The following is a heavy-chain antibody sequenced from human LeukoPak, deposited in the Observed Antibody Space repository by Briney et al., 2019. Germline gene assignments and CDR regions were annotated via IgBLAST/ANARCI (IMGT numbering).Heavy chain of an antibody. J-gene: IGHJ4*02. CDR1: GDSVSSNSAA. D-gene: IGHD3-10*01. CDR2: TYYRSKWYN. Sequence: SQTLSLTCAISGDSVSSNSAAWNWIRQSPSRGLEWLGRTYYRSKWYNDYAVSVKSRITINPDTSKNQFSLQLNSVTPEDTAVYYCAKHLWRDLLWFGEGYYFGYWGLGTLVTVSS. CDR3: AKHLWRDLLWFGEGYYFGY. V-gene: IGHV6-1*01.